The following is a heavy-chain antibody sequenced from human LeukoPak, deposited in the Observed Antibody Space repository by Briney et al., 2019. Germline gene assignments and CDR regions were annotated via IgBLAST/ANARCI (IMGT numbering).Heavy chain of an antibody. Sequence: PGGTLRLSCAASGFTFSSYGMSWVRQAPGKGLEWVSTISGSGGSTYYADSVKGRFTISRDNSKNTLYLQMNSLRAEDAAVYYCAKRGYSYGLAWGQGTLVTVSS. V-gene: IGHV3-23*01. D-gene: IGHD5-18*01. J-gene: IGHJ5*02. CDR1: GFTFSSYG. CDR2: ISGSGGST. CDR3: AKRGYSYGLA.